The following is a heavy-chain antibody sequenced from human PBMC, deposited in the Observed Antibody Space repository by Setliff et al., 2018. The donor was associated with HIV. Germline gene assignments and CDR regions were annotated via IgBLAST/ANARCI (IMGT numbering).Heavy chain of an antibody. Sequence: GGSLRLSCAASGFTFSSYAMSWVRQAPGKGLEWVSAISGSGGSTHYADSVRGRFTISRDNSKNTLYLQMNSLRAEDTAVYYCARPNYYDSSGSFDYWGQGTLVTVSS. J-gene: IGHJ4*02. CDR2: ISGSGGST. CDR3: ARPNYYDSSGSFDY. D-gene: IGHD3-22*01. V-gene: IGHV3-23*01. CDR1: GFTFSSYA.